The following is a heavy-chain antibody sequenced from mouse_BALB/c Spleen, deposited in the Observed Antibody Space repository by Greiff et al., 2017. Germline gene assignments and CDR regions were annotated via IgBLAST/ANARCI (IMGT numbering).Heavy chain of an antibody. D-gene: IGHD1-1*01. V-gene: IGHV2-9*02. J-gene: IGHJ1*01. CDR2: IWAGGST. CDR3: ARDWSSYWYFDV. CDR1: GFSLTSYG. Sequence: VQGVESGPGLVAPSQSLSITCTVSGFSLTSYGVHWVRQPPGKGLEWLGVIWAGGSTNYNSALMSRLSISKDNSKSQVFLKMNSLQTDDTAMYYCARDWSSYWYFDVWGAGTTVTVSS.